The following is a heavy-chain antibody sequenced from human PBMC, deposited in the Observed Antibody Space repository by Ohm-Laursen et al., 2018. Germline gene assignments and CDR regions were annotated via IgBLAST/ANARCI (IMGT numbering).Heavy chain of an antibody. Sequence: SETLSLTCTVSGGSISSSSYYWGWIRQPPGKGLEWIGSIYYSGSTYYNPSLKSRVAISVDTSKNQFSLKLSSVTAADTAVYYCARDIGLGTPNWLDPWGQGTLVTVSS. D-gene: IGHD1-1*01. CDR3: ARDIGLGTPNWLDP. CDR1: GGSISSSSYY. J-gene: IGHJ5*02. V-gene: IGHV4-39*07. CDR2: IYYSGST.